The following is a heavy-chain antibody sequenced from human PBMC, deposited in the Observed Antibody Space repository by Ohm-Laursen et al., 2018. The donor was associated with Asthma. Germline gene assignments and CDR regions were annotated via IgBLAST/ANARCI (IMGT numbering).Heavy chain of an antibody. Sequence: PSDTLSLTCAASGDSFGAYYFSWIRQLPGQGLEWIGEITHAGYANYNASLESRVTISVDTSKEQFSLIVNSVTHADTAVYFCVASRQSAWGWDLWGQGTLVTVSS. CDR2: ITHAGYA. CDR3: VASRQSAWGWDL. V-gene: IGHV4-34*08. D-gene: IGHD1-26*01. J-gene: IGHJ4*02. CDR1: GDSFGAYY.